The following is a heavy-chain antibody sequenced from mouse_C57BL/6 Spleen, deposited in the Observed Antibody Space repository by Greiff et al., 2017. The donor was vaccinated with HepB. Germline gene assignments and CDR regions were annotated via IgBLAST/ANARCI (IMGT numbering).Heavy chain of an antibody. V-gene: IGHV5-4*01. D-gene: IGHD2-4*01. CDR1: GFTFSSYA. CDR2: ISDGGSYT. CDR3: ARDYYDYGVAY. Sequence: EVKLQESGGGLVKPGGSLKLSCAASGFTFSSYAMSWVRQTPEKRLEWVATISDGGSYTYYPDNVKGRFTISRDNAKNNLYLQMSHLKSEDTAMYYCARDYYDYGVAYWGQGTLVTVSA. J-gene: IGHJ3*01.